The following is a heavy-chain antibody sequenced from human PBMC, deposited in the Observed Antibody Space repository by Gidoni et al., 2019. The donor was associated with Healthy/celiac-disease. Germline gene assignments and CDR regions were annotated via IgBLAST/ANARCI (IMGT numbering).Heavy chain of an antibody. Sequence: EVQLVESGGGLVKPGGSLRLSCAASGFTFSNAWMSWVRQAPGKGLEWVGRIKSKTDGGTTDYAAPVKGRFTISRDDSKNTLYLQMNSLKTEDTAVYYCTTDFWIYGYDFWSGYRPSGMDVWGQGTTVTVSS. CDR3: TTDFWIYGYDFWSGYRPSGMDV. D-gene: IGHD3-3*01. CDR1: GFTFSNAW. V-gene: IGHV3-15*01. J-gene: IGHJ6*02. CDR2: IKSKTDGGTT.